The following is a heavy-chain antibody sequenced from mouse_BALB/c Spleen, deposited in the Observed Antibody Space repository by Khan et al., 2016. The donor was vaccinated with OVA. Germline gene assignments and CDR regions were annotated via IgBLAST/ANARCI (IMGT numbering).Heavy chain of an antibody. D-gene: IGHD2-14*01. V-gene: IGHV1-4*01. CDR3: ARRTTEYTMDY. J-gene: IGHJ4*01. CDR2: INPRSSYT. CDR1: GYTFTSNT. Sequence: QVQLQQSGAELARPGASVKMSCKASGYTFTSNTMHWVKQRPGQGLEWIGYINPRSSYTNYNQKFKDKATLTADKSSSTAHMQLSSLTSEDSAVYYCARRTTEYTMDYWGQGTSVTVSS.